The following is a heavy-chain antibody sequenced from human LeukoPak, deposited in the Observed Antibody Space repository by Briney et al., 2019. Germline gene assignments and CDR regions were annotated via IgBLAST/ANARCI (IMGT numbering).Heavy chain of an antibody. CDR3: ARRAGAYSHPYDY. V-gene: IGHV4-39*07. Sequence: SETLSLTCTVSGGSISSSSYYWGWIRQPPGKGLEWIGSIYYSGSSYYNPSLKSRVTISVDTSKNQFSLKLSSVTAADTAVYYCARRAGAYSHPYDYWGQGTLVTVSS. CDR2: IYYSGSS. D-gene: IGHD4/OR15-4a*01. CDR1: GGSISSSSYY. J-gene: IGHJ4*02.